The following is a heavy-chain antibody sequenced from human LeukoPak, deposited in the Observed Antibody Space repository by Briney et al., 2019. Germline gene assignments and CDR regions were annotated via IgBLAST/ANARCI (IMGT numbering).Heavy chain of an antibody. CDR1: GGSISSYY. D-gene: IGHD6-19*01. Sequence: SETLSLTCTVSGGSISSYYWSWIRQPPGKGLEWIGYIYYSGSTNYNPSLKSRVTISVDTSKNQFSLKLSSVTAADTAVYYCARGLGIAVAGLDYWGQGTLVTVSS. V-gene: IGHV4-59*01. J-gene: IGHJ4*02. CDR2: IYYSGST. CDR3: ARGLGIAVAGLDY.